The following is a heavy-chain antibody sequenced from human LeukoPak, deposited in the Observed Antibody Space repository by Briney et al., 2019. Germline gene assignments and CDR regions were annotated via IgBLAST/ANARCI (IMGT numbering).Heavy chain of an antibody. Sequence: GGSLRLSCAASGFTFSSYSMNWVRQGPGKGLEWVSHISSSSSPIHYADSVKGRFTISRDNAKNSLYLEMNSLRAEDTAVYYCARDYGTRGSNYGMDVWGQGTMVTVSS. D-gene: IGHD4-17*01. CDR1: GFTFSSYS. CDR3: ARDYGTRGSNYGMDV. CDR2: ISSSSSPI. J-gene: IGHJ6*02. V-gene: IGHV3-48*04.